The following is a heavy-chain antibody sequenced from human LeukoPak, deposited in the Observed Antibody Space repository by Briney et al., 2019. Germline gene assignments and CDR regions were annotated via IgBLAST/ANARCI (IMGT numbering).Heavy chain of an antibody. J-gene: IGHJ5*02. CDR1: GGSISSSTYY. CDR3: ARGQARLSWFDP. Sequence: PSETLSLTCTVSGGSISSSTYYWGWIRQPPGKGLEWTGSIYYSGTTYYNPSLKSRVTISLDTSKNQFFLRLSSVTAADTAVYYCARGQARLSWFDPWGQGTLVTVSS. V-gene: IGHV4-39*07. CDR2: IYYSGTT. D-gene: IGHD6-19*01.